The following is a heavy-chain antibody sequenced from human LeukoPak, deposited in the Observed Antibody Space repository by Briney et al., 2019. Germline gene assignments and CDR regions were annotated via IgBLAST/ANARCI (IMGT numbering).Heavy chain of an antibody. CDR2: IRYDGSNK. V-gene: IGHV3-30*02. CDR3: ATDRLYCSGGSCYSRWFDP. Sequence: PGGSLRLSCAASGFTFSSYGMHWVRQAPGKGLEWVAFIRYDGSNKYYADSVKGRFTISRDNSKNTLYLQMNSLRAEDTAVYYCATDRLYCSGGSCYSRWFDPWGQGTLVTVSS. D-gene: IGHD2-15*01. CDR1: GFTFSSYG. J-gene: IGHJ5*02.